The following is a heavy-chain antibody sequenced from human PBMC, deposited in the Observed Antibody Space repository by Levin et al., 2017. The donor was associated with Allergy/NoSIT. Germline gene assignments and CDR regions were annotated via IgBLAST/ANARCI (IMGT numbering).Heavy chain of an antibody. CDR3: AREVAGTPYYFDY. J-gene: IGHJ4*02. CDR2: IYYSGST. V-gene: IGHV4-30-4*01. CDR1: GGSISSGDYY. Sequence: PSETLSLTCTVSGGSISSGDYYWSWIRQPPGKGLEWIGYIYYSGSTYYNPSLKSRVTISVDTSKNQFSLKLSSVTAADTAVYYCAREVAGTPYYFDYWGQGTLVTVSS. D-gene: IGHD6-19*01.